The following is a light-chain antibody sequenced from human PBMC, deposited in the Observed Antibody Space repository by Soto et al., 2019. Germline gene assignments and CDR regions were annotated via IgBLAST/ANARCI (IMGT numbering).Light chain of an antibody. CDR3: QSYDNNLTGLI. CDR1: NSNIGAGYT. CDR2: TKA. Sequence: QSVLTQPPSVTGAPGQRITISCTGSNSNIGAGYTVHWYQQFPGTAPTLLRFTKANRPSGVPDRFSASKSGTSAPLAITGLQGEDEADYYCQSYDNNLTGLIFGGGTKLTVL. J-gene: IGLJ2*01. V-gene: IGLV1-40*01.